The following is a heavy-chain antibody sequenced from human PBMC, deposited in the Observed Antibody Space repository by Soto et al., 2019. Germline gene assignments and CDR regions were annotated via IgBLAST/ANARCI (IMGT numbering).Heavy chain of an antibody. D-gene: IGHD6-19*01. CDR1: GFTFGDYA. V-gene: IGHV3-49*03. CDR3: TRGGYSGWYAYAFDI. J-gene: IGHJ3*02. Sequence: EVQLVESGGGLVQPGRSLRHSCTASGFTFGDYAMSWFRQAPGKGLEWVGFIRSKAYGGTTEYAASVKGRFTISRDDSKSIAYLQMNSLKTEDTAVYYCTRGGYSGWYAYAFDIWGQGTMVTVSS. CDR2: IRSKAYGGTT.